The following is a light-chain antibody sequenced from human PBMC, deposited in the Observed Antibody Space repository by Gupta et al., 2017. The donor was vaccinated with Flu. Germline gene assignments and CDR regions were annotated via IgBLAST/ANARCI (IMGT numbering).Light chain of an antibody. CDR3: QQYNNWPQWT. V-gene: IGKV3-15*01. CDR2: GAS. J-gene: IGKJ1*01. CDR1: QSVSSN. Sequence: ATLSVSPGERATLSCRASQSVSSNLAWYQQKPGQAPRLLIYGASTRATGIPARFSGSGYGTEFTLTISSLQSEDFAVNYCQQYNNWPQWTFGQGTKVELK.